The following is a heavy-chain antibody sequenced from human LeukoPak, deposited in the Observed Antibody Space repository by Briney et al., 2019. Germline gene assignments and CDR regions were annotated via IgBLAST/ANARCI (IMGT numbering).Heavy chain of an antibody. V-gene: IGHV3-23*01. J-gene: IGHJ4*02. CDR1: GFTFSSYA. CDR3: AKLGEDIVVVLAAYFDY. CDR2: ISGSGGST. Sequence: PGGSLRLSCAASGFTFSSYAMSWVRQAPGKGLEWVSAISGSGGSTYYADSVKGRFTISRDNSKNTLYLQMNSLRAEDTAVYYCAKLGEDIVVVLAAYFDYWGQGTLVTVSS. D-gene: IGHD2-2*01.